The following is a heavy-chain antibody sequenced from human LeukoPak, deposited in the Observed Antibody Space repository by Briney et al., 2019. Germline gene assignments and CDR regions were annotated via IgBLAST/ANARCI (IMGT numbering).Heavy chain of an antibody. Sequence: ASVKVSCKVSGYTLTELSMHWVRQAPGKGLEWMGGLDPEDDETIYAQKFQGRVTMTEDTSTDTAYMELSSLRSEDTAVYYCATAFQVAATYDYWGQGTLVTVSS. D-gene: IGHD2-15*01. CDR3: ATAFQVAATYDY. J-gene: IGHJ4*02. CDR2: LDPEDDET. CDR1: GYTLTELS. V-gene: IGHV1-24*01.